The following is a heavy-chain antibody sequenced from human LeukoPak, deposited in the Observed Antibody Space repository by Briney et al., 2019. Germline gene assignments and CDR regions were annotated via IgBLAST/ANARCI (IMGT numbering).Heavy chain of an antibody. V-gene: IGHV1-8*01. J-gene: IGHJ4*02. D-gene: IGHD3-22*01. CDR2: MNPNSGNT. CDR3: ARVSQRSYYDSSGLEYGPDY. Sequence: RASVKVSCKASGYTFTSYDINWVRQATGQGLEWMGWMNPNSGNTGYAQKFQGRVTMTRKTSISTAYMELSSLRSEDTAVYYCARVSQRSYYDSSGLEYGPDYWGQGTQVTVSS. CDR1: GYTFTSYD.